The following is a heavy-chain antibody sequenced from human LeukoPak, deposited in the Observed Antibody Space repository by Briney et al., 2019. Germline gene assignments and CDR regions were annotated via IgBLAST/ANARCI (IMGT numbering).Heavy chain of an antibody. V-gene: IGHV4-4*02. CDR2: VHLDGRT. D-gene: IGHD3-3*01. Sequence: SETLSLTRGVSGGSVINTNWWTWVRQPPGKGLEWIGEVHLDGRTNYNPSLESRLTMSVDVSENQVSLKLTSVTAADTAVYYCAREGGFYRPLDYSGQGTLVTVSS. CDR3: AREGGFYRPLDY. J-gene: IGHJ4*02. CDR1: GGSVINTNW.